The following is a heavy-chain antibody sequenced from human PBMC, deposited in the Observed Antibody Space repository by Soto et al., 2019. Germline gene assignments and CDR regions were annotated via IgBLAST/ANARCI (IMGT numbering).Heavy chain of an antibody. CDR1: GFTFSIYG. J-gene: IGHJ4*02. V-gene: IGHV3-30*03. D-gene: IGHD6-19*01. Sequence: GGALRLTCAATGFTFSIYGMDWVRQAPGKGLEWVAVISYDGSNKYYADSVKGRFTISRDNSKNTLYLQMNSLRAEDTAVYYCAIIALAGTVFDYWGQGTLVTVSS. CDR3: AIIALAGTVFDY. CDR2: ISYDGSNK.